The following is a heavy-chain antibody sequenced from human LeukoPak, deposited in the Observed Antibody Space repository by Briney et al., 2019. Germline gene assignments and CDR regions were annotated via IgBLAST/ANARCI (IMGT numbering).Heavy chain of an antibody. D-gene: IGHD2-2*01. J-gene: IGHJ4*02. Sequence: GASVKVSCKASGYTFTGYYMHWVRQAPGQGLEWMGWINPNSGGTNYAQKFQGRVTMTRDTSISTAYMELSRLRSDDTAVYYCARDLMYFCSSTSCYSGLVYWGQGTLVTVSS. V-gene: IGHV1-2*02. CDR1: GYTFTGYY. CDR3: ARDLMYFCSSTSCYSGLVY. CDR2: INPNSGGT.